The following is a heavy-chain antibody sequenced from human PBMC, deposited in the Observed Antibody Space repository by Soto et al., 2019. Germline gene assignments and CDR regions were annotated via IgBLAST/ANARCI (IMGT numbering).Heavy chain of an antibody. V-gene: IGHV1-8*01. Sequence: QVQLVQSGAEVKKPGASVKVSCKASGYTFTSYDINWVRQATGQGLEWMGWMNPNSGNTGYAQKFQGRVTMTRNTSISTAYMELSSLRYEDPAVHYCPRENTSSRMDVWGQGTTVTVSS. CDR3: PRENTSSRMDV. CDR2: MNPNSGNT. CDR1: GYTFTSYD. J-gene: IGHJ6*02.